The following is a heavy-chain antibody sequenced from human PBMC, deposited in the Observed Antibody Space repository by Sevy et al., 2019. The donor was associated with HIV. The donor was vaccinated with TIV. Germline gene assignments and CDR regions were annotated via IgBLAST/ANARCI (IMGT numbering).Heavy chain of an antibody. V-gene: IGHV1-2*04. CDR2: INTKSGGT. CDR1: GYTFTGYY. CDR3: ARYPAKDSSGWCFDY. Sequence: ASVKVSCKASGYTFTGYYMHWVRQAPGQGLEWMGGINTKSGGTNKAQKFQGWVTMTRDTSISTAYMELSRLRSDDTAVYYCARYPAKDSSGWCFDYWGQGTLVTVSS. D-gene: IGHD6-19*01. J-gene: IGHJ4*02.